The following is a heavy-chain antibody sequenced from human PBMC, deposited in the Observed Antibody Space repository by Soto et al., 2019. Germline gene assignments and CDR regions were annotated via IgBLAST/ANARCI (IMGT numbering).Heavy chain of an antibody. CDR2: FYHRGNV. Sequence: VQLVESGGGLVQPGGSLRLSCAASGFTFSNAWMIWVRQAPGKGLEWIGHFYHRGNVYYNPSLRSRVTMSADTSTNQFSLELTSVTAADTAVYYCARYRFTATWSKFDYWGQGTLVNVSS. V-gene: IGHV4-4*02. D-gene: IGHD3-16*02. CDR3: ARYRFTATWSKFDY. CDR1: GFTFSNAW. J-gene: IGHJ4*02.